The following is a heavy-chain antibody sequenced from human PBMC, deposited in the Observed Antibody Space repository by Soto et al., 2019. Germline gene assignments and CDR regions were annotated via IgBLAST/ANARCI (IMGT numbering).Heavy chain of an antibody. CDR3: ATTGIAVAEFHGSYYYGMDV. D-gene: IGHD6-19*01. CDR1: GFTFSSYA. CDR2: ISGSGGST. V-gene: IGHV3-23*01. J-gene: IGHJ6*02. Sequence: PGGSLRLSCAASGFTFSSYAMSWVREAPGKGLEWVSAISGSGGSTYYADSVKGRFTISRDNSKNTLYLQMNSLRAEDTAVYYCATTGIAVAEFHGSYYYGMDVWGQGTTVTVSS.